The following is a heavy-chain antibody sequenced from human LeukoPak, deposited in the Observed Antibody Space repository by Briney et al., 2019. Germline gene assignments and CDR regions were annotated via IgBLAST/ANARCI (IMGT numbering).Heavy chain of an antibody. CDR3: AKGTYTYFDF. D-gene: IGHD5-18*01. J-gene: IGHJ4*02. CDR1: GFTFSTYA. Sequence: GGSLRLSCAVSGFTFSTYAMSWVRQAPGKGLEWVSTVSGGGGSTYYADSVKGRFTISRDNSKNTLSLQMSSQRAEDTAVYYCAKGTYTYFDFWGQGILVTVSS. V-gene: IGHV3-23*01. CDR2: VSGGGGST.